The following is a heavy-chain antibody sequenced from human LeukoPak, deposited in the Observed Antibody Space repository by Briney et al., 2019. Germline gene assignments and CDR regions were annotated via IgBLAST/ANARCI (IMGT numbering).Heavy chain of an antibody. J-gene: IGHJ6*02. Sequence: SVEVSCKASGGTFSSYTISWVRQAPGQGLEWMGRIIPILGIANYAQKFQGRVTITADKSTSTAYMELSSLRSEDTAVYYCASEYEFYGMDVWGQGTTVTVSS. CDR2: IIPILGIA. V-gene: IGHV1-69*02. D-gene: IGHD3-3*01. CDR1: GGTFSSYT. CDR3: ASEYEFYGMDV.